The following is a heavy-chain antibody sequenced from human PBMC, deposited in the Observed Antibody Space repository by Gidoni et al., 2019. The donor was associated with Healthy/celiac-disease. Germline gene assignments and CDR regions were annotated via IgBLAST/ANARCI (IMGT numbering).Heavy chain of an antibody. D-gene: IGHD4-4*01. Sequence: QVQLQESGPGLVKPSGTLSLTCAVSGGSISSDNCWSWGRQPPGKGLEWSGEIYQSGSTNYNPCLKSRVTISVDKSRNQFSLKLSSVTAADTAVYYCASLPLSVTPNYYYGIDVWGQGTTVTVSS. CDR1: GGSISSDNC. J-gene: IGHJ6*02. CDR2: IYQSGST. V-gene: IGHV4-4*02. CDR3: ASLPLSVTPNYYYGIDV.